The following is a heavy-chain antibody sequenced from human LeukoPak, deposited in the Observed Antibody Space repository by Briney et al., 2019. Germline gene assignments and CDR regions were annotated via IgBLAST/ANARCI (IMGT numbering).Heavy chain of an antibody. CDR3: ARTAMVPNWFDP. D-gene: IGHD5-18*01. J-gene: IGHJ5*02. V-gene: IGHV1-69*05. CDR1: GGTFSSYA. Sequence: SVKVSCKASGGTFSSYAISWVRQAPGQGLEWMGGIIPIFGTANYAQKFQGRVTITTDESTSTAYMELSSLRSEDSAVYYCARTAMVPNWFDPWGQGTLVTVSS. CDR2: IIPIFGTA.